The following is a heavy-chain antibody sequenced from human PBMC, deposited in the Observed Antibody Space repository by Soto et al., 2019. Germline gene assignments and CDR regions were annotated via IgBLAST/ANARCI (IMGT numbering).Heavy chain of an antibody. CDR1: GYSFTSYW. CDR2: IYPGDSDT. D-gene: IGHD6-6*01. V-gene: IGHV5-51*01. J-gene: IGHJ5*02. CDR3: ATSSYSSSNWFDP. Sequence: GEPLKISCKGSGYSFTSYWIGWVRQMPGKGLEWMGIIYPGDSDTRYSPSFQGQVTISADKSISTAYLQWSSLKASDTAMYYCATSSYSSSNWFDPWGQGTLVTVSS.